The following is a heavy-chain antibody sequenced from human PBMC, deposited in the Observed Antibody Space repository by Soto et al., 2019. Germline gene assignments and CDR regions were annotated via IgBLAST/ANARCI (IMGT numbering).Heavy chain of an antibody. J-gene: IGHJ4*02. CDR3: ARTNSGYCSGGSCYSLPPVDY. D-gene: IGHD2-15*01. CDR1: GFTFSSYG. Sequence: QVQLVESGGGVVQPGRSLRLSCAASGFTFSSYGMHWVRQAPGKGLEWVAVISYDGSNKYYADSVKGRFTISRDNSKNPLYLQMNSLRAEDTAVYYCARTNSGYCSGGSCYSLPPVDYWGQGTLVTVSS. V-gene: IGHV3-30*03. CDR2: ISYDGSNK.